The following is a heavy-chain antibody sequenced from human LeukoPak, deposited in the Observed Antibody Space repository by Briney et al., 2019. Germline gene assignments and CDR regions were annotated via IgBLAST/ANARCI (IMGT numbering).Heavy chain of an antibody. D-gene: IGHD6-13*01. CDR1: GFTFDDYA. J-gene: IGHJ4*02. CDR2: ISWNSGSI. Sequence: PGGSLRLSCAASGFTFDDYAMHWVRQAPGKGLEWVSGISWNSGSIGYADSVKGRFTISRDNAKNSLYLQMNSLRAEDTVLYYCAKAHSSSWYYFDYWGQGTLVTVSS. V-gene: IGHV3-9*01. CDR3: AKAHSSSWYYFDY.